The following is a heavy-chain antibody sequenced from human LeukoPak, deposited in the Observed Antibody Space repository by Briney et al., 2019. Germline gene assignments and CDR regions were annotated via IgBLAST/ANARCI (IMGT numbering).Heavy chain of an antibody. CDR2: INPGDSDP. CDR1: VYTFNTYW. CDR3: ARHGVGSSWFGFDY. Sequence: GASLKISCQSSVYTFNTYWICWLREMRGKGLEWLGIINPGDSDPRYSPSFQGRATISADRSISTAYLQWSSLKASDTAMYYCARHGVGSSWFGFDYWGQGTLVTVSS. V-gene: IGHV5-51*01. D-gene: IGHD6-13*01. J-gene: IGHJ4*02.